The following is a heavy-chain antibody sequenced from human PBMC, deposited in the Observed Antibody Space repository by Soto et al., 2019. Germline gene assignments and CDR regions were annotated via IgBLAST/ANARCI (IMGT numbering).Heavy chain of an antibody. CDR3: ARGGYCSGGSCPNAEYFQH. CDR1: GYTFTSYA. CDR2: INAGNGNT. D-gene: IGHD2-15*01. V-gene: IGHV1-3*01. J-gene: IGHJ1*01. Sequence: GASVKVSCKASGYTFTSYAMHWVRQAPGQRLEWMGWINAGNGNTKYSQKFQGRVTITRDTSASTAYMELSSLRSEDTAVYYCARGGYCSGGSCPNAEYFQHWGQGTLVTVS.